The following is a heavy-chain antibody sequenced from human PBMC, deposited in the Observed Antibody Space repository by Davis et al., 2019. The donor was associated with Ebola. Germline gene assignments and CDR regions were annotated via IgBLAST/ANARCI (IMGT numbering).Heavy chain of an antibody. CDR3: ARSYGPYYYYGMDV. Sequence: GESLKISCAASGFTFSSYAMHWVRQAPGKGLEWVAVISYDGSNKYYADSVKGRFTISRDNSKNTLYLQMNSLRAEDTAVYYCARSYGPYYYYGMDVWGQGTTVTVSS. D-gene: IGHD5-18*01. CDR1: GFTFSSYA. V-gene: IGHV3-30-3*01. J-gene: IGHJ6*02. CDR2: ISYDGSNK.